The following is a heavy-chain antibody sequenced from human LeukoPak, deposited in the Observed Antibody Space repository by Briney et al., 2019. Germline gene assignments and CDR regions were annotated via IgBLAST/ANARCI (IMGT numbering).Heavy chain of an antibody. J-gene: IGHJ3*02. CDR1: GYTFTVYY. D-gene: IGHD6-19*01. CDR3: ARRHSSGHDAFDI. V-gene: IGHV1-2*06. Sequence: ASVTVSFTASGYTFTVYYMHWVRQAPGQGLEWMGRINPNSGGTNYAQKFQGRVTMTRDTSISTTYMDLSRLRSDDTAVYYCARRHSSGHDAFDIWGQGTMVTVSS. CDR2: INPNSGGT.